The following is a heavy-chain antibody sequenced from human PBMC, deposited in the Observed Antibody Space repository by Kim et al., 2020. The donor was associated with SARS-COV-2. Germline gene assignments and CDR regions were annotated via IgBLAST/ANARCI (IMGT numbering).Heavy chain of an antibody. V-gene: IGHV1-46*01. Sequence: ASVKVSCKASGYTFTSYYMHWVRQAPGQGLEWMGIINPSGGSTSYAQKFQGRVTMTRDTSTSTVYMELSSLRSEDTAVYYCARVNSAIVVVNGFDYWGQGTLVTVSS. CDR1: GYTFTSYY. CDR3: ARVNSAIVVVNGFDY. J-gene: IGHJ4*02. D-gene: IGHD3-22*01. CDR2: INPSGGST.